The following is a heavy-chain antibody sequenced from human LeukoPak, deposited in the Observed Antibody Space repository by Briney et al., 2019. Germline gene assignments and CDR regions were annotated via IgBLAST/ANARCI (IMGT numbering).Heavy chain of an antibody. J-gene: IGHJ3*02. CDR2: IYYSGST. D-gene: IGHD3-3*01. CDR3: ARDSEIRKTYYDFWSGNSYAFDI. V-gene: IGHV4-59*01. Sequence: SETLSLTCTVSGGSISSYYWSWIRQPPGKRLEWIGYIYYSGSTNYNPSLKSRVTISVDTSKNQFSLKLSSVTAADTAVYYCARDSEIRKTYYDFWSGNSYAFDIWGQGTMVTVSS. CDR1: GGSISSYY.